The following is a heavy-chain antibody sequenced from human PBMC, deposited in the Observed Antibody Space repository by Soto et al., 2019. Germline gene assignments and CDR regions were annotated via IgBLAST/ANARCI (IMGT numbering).Heavy chain of an antibody. CDR2: ISYDGSNK. Sequence: GGSLRLSCAASGFTFSSYAMHWVRQAPGKGLEWVAVISYDGSNKYYADSVKGRFTISRDNSKNTLYLQMNSLRAEDTDVYYCARDRYCRGGSCYTSVGDYWGQGTLVTVSS. D-gene: IGHD2-15*01. CDR1: GFTFSSYA. CDR3: ARDRYCRGGSCYTSVGDY. V-gene: IGHV3-30-3*01. J-gene: IGHJ4*02.